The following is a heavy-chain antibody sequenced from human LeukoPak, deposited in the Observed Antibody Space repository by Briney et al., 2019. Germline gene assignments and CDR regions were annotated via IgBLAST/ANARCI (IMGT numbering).Heavy chain of an antibody. V-gene: IGHV3-23*01. D-gene: IGHD3-3*01. CDR3: AKGSRDSRPYYFDF. CDR2: IGGSGDAT. CDR1: GFTFNNYV. Sequence: GGSLRLSCAASGFTFNNYVMGWIRQAPGKGLEWASAIGGSGDATYYADSVKGRFTISRDNSRNTLYLQMNSLRAEDMAIYYCAKGSRDSRPYYFDFWGLGTLVTVSS. J-gene: IGHJ4*02.